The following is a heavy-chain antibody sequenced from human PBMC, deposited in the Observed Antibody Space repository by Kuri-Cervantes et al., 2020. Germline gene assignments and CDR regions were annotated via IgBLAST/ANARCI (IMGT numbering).Heavy chain of an antibody. D-gene: IGHD2-15*01. J-gene: IGHJ5*02. CDR3: ARDSRVGWFDP. Sequence: GSLRLSCTVSSGSISSYYWSWIRQPPGKGLEWIGYIYYSGSTNYNPSLKSRVTISVDTSKNQFSLKLSSVTAADTAVYYCARDSRVGWFDPWGQGTLVTVSS. V-gene: IGHV4-59*01. CDR1: SGSISSYY. CDR2: IYYSGST.